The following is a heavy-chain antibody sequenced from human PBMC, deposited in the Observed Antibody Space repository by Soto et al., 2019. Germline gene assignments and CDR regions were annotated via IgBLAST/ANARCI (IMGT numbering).Heavy chain of an antibody. D-gene: IGHD4-17*01. CDR3: ARLGRTDYGEPSMFN. CDR1: GGSISSGGYS. J-gene: IGHJ4*02. V-gene: IGHV4-30-2*01. CDR2: IYHSGST. Sequence: SETLSLTCTVSGGSISSGGYSWSWTRQPPGKGLEWIGYIYHSGSTYYNPSLKSRVTISVDRSKNQFSLKLSSVTAADTAVYYCARLGRTDYGEPSMFNWGQGTLVTVSS.